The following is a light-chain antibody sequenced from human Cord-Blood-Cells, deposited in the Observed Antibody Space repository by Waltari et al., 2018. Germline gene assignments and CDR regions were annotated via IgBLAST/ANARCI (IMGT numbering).Light chain of an antibody. CDR1: QSISSW. V-gene: IGKV1-5*01. J-gene: IGKJ5*01. CDR3: QQYNSYSPIT. Sequence: IQMTQSPSTLSASVGDRVAITCRASQSISSWLAWYQQKPGKVPKLLIYDASSLESGVPSRFIGSGSGTEFTLTISSLQPDEFATDYCQQYNSYSPITFGQGTRLEIK. CDR2: DAS.